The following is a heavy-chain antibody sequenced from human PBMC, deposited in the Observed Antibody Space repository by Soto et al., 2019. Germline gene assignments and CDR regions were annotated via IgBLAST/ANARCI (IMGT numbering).Heavy chain of an antibody. D-gene: IGHD3-22*01. CDR1: GFTFSSYA. CDR3: AKEALYYYDSSGYYVDY. CDR2: ISGSGGST. V-gene: IGHV3-23*01. J-gene: IGHJ4*02. Sequence: GGSLRLSCAASGFTFSSYAMSWVRQAPGKGLEWVSAISGSGGSTYYADSVKGRFTISRDNSKNTLYLQMNSLRAEDTAVYYCAKEALYYYDSSGYYVDYWGQGTLVTAPQ.